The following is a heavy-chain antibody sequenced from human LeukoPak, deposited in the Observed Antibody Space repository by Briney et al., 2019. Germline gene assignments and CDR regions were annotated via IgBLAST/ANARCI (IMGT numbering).Heavy chain of an antibody. CDR1: GGSISSGGYY. Sequence: SQTLSLTCTVSGGSISSGGYYWSWIRQHPGKGLEWIGYIYYSGSTYYNPSLKSRVTISVDTSKNQFSLKLSSVTAADTAVYYCAREDYGGNPAPLYVWGKGTTVTVSS. D-gene: IGHD4-23*01. J-gene: IGHJ6*04. CDR3: AREDYGGNPAPLYV. V-gene: IGHV4-31*03. CDR2: IYYSGST.